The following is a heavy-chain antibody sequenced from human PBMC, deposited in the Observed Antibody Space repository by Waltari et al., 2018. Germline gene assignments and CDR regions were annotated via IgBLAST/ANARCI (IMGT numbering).Heavy chain of an antibody. CDR3: AKDSAFRYNLYANYYFEF. Sequence: QVQLVESGGGVVQPGGSLRLSCITSGFPFTNHGKHWVRQTPGKGLEWVAFISYDGSTTYYADSVKGRFTISRDTSKNTVFLQMSSLRAEDTAVYYCAKDSAFRYNLYANYYFEFWGQGTLVTVSS. J-gene: IGHJ4*02. CDR1: GFPFTNHG. V-gene: IGHV3-30*18. CDR2: ISYDGSTT. D-gene: IGHD1-20*01.